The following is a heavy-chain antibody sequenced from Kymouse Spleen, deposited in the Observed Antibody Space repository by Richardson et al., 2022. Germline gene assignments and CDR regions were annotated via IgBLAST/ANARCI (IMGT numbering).Heavy chain of an antibody. CDR3: AGRGDWNYEGYYYYGMDV. V-gene: IGHV4-34*01. Sequence: QVQLQQWGAGLLKPSETLSLTCAVYGGSFSGYYWSWIRQPPGKGLEWIGEINHSGSTNYNPSLKSRVTISVDTSKNQFSLKLSSVTAADTAVYYCAGRGDWNYEGYYYYGMDVWGQGTTVTVSS. CDR2: INHSGST. J-gene: IGHJ6*02. D-gene: IGHD1-7*01. CDR1: GGSFSGYY.